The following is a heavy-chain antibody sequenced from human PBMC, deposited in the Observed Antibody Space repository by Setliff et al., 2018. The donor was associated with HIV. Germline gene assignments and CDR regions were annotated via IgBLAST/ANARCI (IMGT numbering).Heavy chain of an antibody. V-gene: IGHV1-69*06. J-gene: IGHJ3*02. Sequence: ASVKVSCKVSGGTFSSYAFSWVRQAPGQGLEWMGRFIPLFGSANYAHNFQGRVTITADKSTSTAYMELRSLISDDTAVYYCARDYSSSSRPSSDAFDIWGQGTMVTVSS. CDR3: ARDYSSSSRPSSDAFDI. D-gene: IGHD6-6*01. CDR1: GGTFSSYA. CDR2: FIPLFGSA.